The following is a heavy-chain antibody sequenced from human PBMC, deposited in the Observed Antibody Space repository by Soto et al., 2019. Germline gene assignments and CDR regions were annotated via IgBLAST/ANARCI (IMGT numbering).Heavy chain of an antibody. V-gene: IGHV1-2*02. J-gene: IGHJ6*02. CDR1: GYTFTGYY. CDR2: INPNSGGT. Sequence: ASVKVSCKASGYTFTGYYIHWVRQAPGQGLEWMGWINPNSGGTNYAQKFQGRVTMTRDTSISTAYMELSRLRSDDTAVYYCARGTLRLGELSLLQSLPPMDVWGQGTTVTVSS. D-gene: IGHD3-16*02. CDR3: ARGTLRLGELSLLQSLPPMDV.